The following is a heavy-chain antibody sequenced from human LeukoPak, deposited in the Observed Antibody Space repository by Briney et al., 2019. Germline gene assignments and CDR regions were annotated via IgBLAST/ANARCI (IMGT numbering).Heavy chain of an antibody. D-gene: IGHD6-13*01. V-gene: IGHV1-58*01. Sequence: SVTVSCKASGFTCTSSAVQWVRQARGQRLGWIGWIVVGSGNTNYAQKFQERVTITRDMSTSTAYMELSSLRSEDTAVYYCAAMGSSSWYVHEAWGQGPLVTVSS. CDR1: GFTCTSSA. J-gene: IGHJ5*02. CDR3: AAMGSSSWYVHEA. CDR2: IVVGSGNT.